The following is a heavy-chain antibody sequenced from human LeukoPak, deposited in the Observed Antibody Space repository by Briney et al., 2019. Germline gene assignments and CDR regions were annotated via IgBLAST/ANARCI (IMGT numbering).Heavy chain of an antibody. V-gene: IGHV4-59*01. Sequence: SETLSLTCTVSGGSISSYYWSWIRQPPGKGLEWIGYIYYSGSTNYNPSLKSRVTISVDTSKNQFSLKLSSVTAADTAVYYCARRSYSRRYYYMDVWGKGTTVTISS. CDR2: IYYSGST. J-gene: IGHJ6*03. D-gene: IGHD6-13*01. CDR3: ARRSYSRRYYYMDV. CDR1: GGSISSYY.